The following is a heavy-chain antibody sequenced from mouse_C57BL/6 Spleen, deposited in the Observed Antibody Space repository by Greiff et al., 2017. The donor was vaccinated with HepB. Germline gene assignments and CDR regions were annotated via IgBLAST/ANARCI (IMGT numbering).Heavy chain of an antibody. J-gene: IGHJ2*01. Sequence: EVQVVESGAELVKPGASVKLSCTASGFNIKDYYMHWVKQRTEQGLEWIGRIGPEDGDTKYAPKFQGKATITADTASNTAYLQLSSLTSEDTAVYYGARFGGGAFDYWGQGTTLTVSS. V-gene: IGHV14-2*01. CDR2: IGPEDGDT. CDR3: ARFGGGAFDY. D-gene: IGHD3-1*01. CDR1: GFNIKDYY.